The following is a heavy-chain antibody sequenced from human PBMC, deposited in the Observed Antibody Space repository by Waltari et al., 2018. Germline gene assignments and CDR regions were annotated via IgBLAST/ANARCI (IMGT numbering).Heavy chain of an antibody. Sequence: QVQLVQSGAEVKKPGASVKVSCKASGYTFTSYYMHWVRQAPGQGLEWMGIINPRGGSTSYAQKFQGRVTMTRDTSTSTVYMELSSLRSEDTAVYYCARVSSVGGLLGFAFDIWGQGTMVTVSS. CDR1: GYTFTSYY. CDR3: ARVSSVGGLLGFAFDI. V-gene: IGHV1-46*01. D-gene: IGHD7-27*01. J-gene: IGHJ3*02. CDR2: INPRGGST.